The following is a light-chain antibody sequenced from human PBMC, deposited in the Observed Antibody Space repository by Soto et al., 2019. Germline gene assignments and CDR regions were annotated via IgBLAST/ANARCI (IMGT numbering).Light chain of an antibody. CDR3: QVWDRSSDHDV. CDR1: RIGSKS. CDR2: DDR. Sequence: SYELTPPPSVSVAPGQTVRGTCGAKRIGSKSVHWYQQRSGQAPVLVVYDDRDRPSGVPERFSGSNSGNTATLTISRVEDGDEADYHCQVWDRSSDHDVFGTGTKVTVL. V-gene: IGLV3-21*02. J-gene: IGLJ1*01.